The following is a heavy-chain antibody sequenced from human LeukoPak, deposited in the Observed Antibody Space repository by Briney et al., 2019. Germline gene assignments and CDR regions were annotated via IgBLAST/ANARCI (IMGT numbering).Heavy chain of an antibody. CDR1: GGTFSSYA. CDR3: ARVHPGAGGY. V-gene: IGHV1-69*05. CDR2: IIPIFGTA. D-gene: IGHD2-8*02. Sequence: PEASVKVSCKASGGTFSSYAISWVRQAPGQGLEWMGGIIPIFGTANYAQKFQGRVTITTDESTSTAYMELSSLRSEGTAMYYCARVHPGAGGYWGQGTLVTVSS. J-gene: IGHJ4*02.